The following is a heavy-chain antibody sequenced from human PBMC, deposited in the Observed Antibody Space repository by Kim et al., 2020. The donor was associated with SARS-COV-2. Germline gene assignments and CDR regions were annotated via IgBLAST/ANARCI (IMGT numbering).Heavy chain of an antibody. CDR2: IIPIFGTA. CDR1: GGTFSSYA. J-gene: IGHJ6*02. V-gene: IGHV1-69*06. CDR3: CVPNDYYGSGSYHPYYYGMDV. D-gene: IGHD3-10*01. Sequence: SVKVSCKASGGTFSSYAISWVRQAPGQGLEWMGGIIPIFGTANYAQKFQGRVTITADKSTSTAYMELSSLRSEDTAVYYCCVPNDYYGSGSYHPYYYGMDVWGQGTTVTVSS.